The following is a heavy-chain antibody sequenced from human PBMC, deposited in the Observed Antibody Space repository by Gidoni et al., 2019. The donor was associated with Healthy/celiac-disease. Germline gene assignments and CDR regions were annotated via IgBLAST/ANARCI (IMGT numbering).Heavy chain of an antibody. CDR1: GGTFSSYT. D-gene: IGHD1-26*01. Sequence: QVQLVQSGAEVMKPGSSVKVSCKASGGTFSSYTISWVRQAPGQGLEWMGRIIPILGIANYAQKFKGRVTITADKSTSTAYMELSSLRSEDTAVYYCAGLVGAGAGEYFQHWGQGTLVTVSS. CDR2: IIPILGIA. J-gene: IGHJ1*01. CDR3: AGLVGAGAGEYFQH. V-gene: IGHV1-69*02.